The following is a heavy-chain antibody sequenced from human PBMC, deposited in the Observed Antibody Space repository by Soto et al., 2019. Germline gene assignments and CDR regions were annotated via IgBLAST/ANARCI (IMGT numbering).Heavy chain of an antibody. Sequence: GGCLRLSCAASGVTFSSYSMNWVRQAPGKGLEWVSSISSSSSYIYYADSVKGRFTISRDNAKNSLYLQMNSLRAEDTAVYYCARDLIVAHGYWGQGTLVTVSS. CDR3: ARDLIVAHGY. J-gene: IGHJ4*02. CDR2: ISSSSSYI. D-gene: IGHD3-22*01. V-gene: IGHV3-21*01. CDR1: GVTFSSYS.